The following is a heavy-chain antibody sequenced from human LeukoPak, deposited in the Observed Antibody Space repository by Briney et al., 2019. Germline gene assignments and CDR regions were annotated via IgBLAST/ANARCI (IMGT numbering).Heavy chain of an antibody. J-gene: IGHJ4*02. CDR1: GFTFSTYW. Sequence: GGSLRLSCAASGFTFSTYWMTWVRQAPGKGLEWVASLNQDGSEKYYVDSVKGRFTISRDNAQKSLYLEMKSLSAKDTAVYYCARAVTSTEGYWGEGTLVTVSS. V-gene: IGHV3-7*03. CDR3: ARAVTSTEGY. CDR2: LNQDGSEK.